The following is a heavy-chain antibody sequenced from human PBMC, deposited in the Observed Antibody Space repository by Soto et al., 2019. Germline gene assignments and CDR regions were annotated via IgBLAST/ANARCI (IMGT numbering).Heavy chain of an antibody. V-gene: IGHV4-59*01. CDR2: IYYSGST. Sequence: SETLSLTCTVSGGSISSYYWSWIRQPPGKGLEWTGYIYYSGSTNYNPSLKSRVTISVDTSKNQFSLKLSSVTAADTAVYYCARAVTDYYYYGMDVWGQGTTVTVSS. J-gene: IGHJ6*02. CDR1: GGSISSYY. CDR3: ARAVTDYYYYGMDV.